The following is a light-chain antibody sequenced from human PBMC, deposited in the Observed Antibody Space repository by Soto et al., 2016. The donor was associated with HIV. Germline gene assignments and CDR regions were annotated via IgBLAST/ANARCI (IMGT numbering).Light chain of an antibody. CDR2: KAS. CDR1: QSIRSW. CDR3: QQYNSYPLT. V-gene: IGKV1-5*03. Sequence: DIQMTQSPSTLSASVGDRVTITCRASQSIRSWLAWYQQKPGKAPKLLIYKASSLESGVPSRFRGSGSGTEFTLTISSLQPDDFATYYCQQYNSYPLTFGGGTKVEIK. J-gene: IGKJ4*01.